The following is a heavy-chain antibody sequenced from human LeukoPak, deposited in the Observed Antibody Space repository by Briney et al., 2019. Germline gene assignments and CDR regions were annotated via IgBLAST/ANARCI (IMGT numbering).Heavy chain of an antibody. CDR1: GFTFSSYS. CDR3: ARDILSITGSGSYSDY. D-gene: IGHD3-10*01. V-gene: IGHV3-21*01. CDR2: ISSSSSYI. Sequence: GGSLRLSCAASGFTFSSYSMNWVRQAPGKGLDWVSSISSSSSYIYYADSVKGRFTISRDNAKNSLYLQMNSLRAEDTAVYYCARDILSITGSGSYSDYWGQGTLVTVSS. J-gene: IGHJ4*02.